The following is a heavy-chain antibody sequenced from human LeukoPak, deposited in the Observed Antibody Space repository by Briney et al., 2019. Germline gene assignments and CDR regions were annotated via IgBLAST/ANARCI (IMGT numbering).Heavy chain of an antibody. CDR1: GGSISSYY. J-gene: IGHJ4*02. V-gene: IGHV4-59*08. D-gene: IGHD3-22*01. Sequence: SETLSLTCTVSGGSISSYYWSWIRQPPGKGLEWIAYIYYSGSTNYNPSLKSRVTISVDTSKNQFSLKLSSVTAADTAVYFCARHAYKYDRSFDYWGQGTLVTVSS. CDR3: ARHAYKYDRSFDY. CDR2: IYYSGST.